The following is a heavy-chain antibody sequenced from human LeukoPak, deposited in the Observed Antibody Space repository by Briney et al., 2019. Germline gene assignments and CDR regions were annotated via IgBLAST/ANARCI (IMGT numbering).Heavy chain of an antibody. V-gene: IGHV3-21*01. Sequence: PGGSLRLSCAASGFTFSSYSMNWVRQAPGKGLEWVSSISSSSSYIYYADSVKGRFTISRDNAKNSLYLQMNSLRAEDTAVYYCARDSRYCSSTSCSMSGFDYWGQGTLVTVSS. CDR1: GFTFSSYS. CDR3: ARDSRYCSSTSCSMSGFDY. J-gene: IGHJ4*02. CDR2: ISSSSSYI. D-gene: IGHD2-2*01.